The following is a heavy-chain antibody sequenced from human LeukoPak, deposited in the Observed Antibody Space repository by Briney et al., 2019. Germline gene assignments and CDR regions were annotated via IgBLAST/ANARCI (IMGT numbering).Heavy chain of an antibody. CDR1: GFTFSSYS. V-gene: IGHV3-21*01. Sequence: PGGSLRLSCAASGFTFSSYSMNWVRQAPGKGLEWVSSISSSSSYIYYADSVKGRFTISRDSAKNSLYLQMNSLRAEDTAVYYCASDGYSGYVTYYFDYWGQGTLVTVSS. CDR3: ASDGYSGYVTYYFDY. CDR2: ISSSSSYI. D-gene: IGHD5-12*01. J-gene: IGHJ4*02.